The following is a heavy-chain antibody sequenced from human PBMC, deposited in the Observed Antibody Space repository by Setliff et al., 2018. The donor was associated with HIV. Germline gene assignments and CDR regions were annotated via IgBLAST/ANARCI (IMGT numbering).Heavy chain of an antibody. V-gene: IGHV3-7*03. Sequence: PGGSLRLSCAASGFTFSYSWMTWVRQAPGKGLEWVANIKKDGSDKFYVDSVKGRFAISRDNAKNSLNLEMNSLRAEDTAIYYCASSRPPDDSSGYLDHWGQGTLVTVSS. J-gene: IGHJ4*01. CDR2: IKKDGSDK. CDR3: ASSRPPDDSSGYLDH. CDR1: GFTFSYSW. D-gene: IGHD3-22*01.